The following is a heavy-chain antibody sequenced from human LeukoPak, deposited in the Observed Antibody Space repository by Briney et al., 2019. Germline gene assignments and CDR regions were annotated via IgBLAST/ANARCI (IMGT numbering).Heavy chain of an antibody. CDR1: GGSISSYY. CDR2: IYYSGNT. CDR3: ARGRDGYNVDY. D-gene: IGHD5-24*01. V-gene: IGHV4-59*01. Sequence: SETLSLTCTVSGGSISSYYWSWIRQPPGKGLEWIGYIYYSGNTNYNPSLKSRVTISVDTSKNQFSLKLSSVTAADTAVYYCARGRDGYNVDYWGQGTLVTVSS. J-gene: IGHJ4*02.